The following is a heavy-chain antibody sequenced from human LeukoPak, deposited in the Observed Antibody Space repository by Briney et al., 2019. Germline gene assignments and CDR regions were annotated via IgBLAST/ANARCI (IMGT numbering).Heavy chain of an antibody. J-gene: IGHJ5*02. Sequence: GGSLRLSCAASGFSVSSNYMNWVRQAPGKGLEWVSVIYRDGSTYYADSVKGRCTVSRHNSKNTLYLQMNSLRAEDTAVYYCVREGDRCNHLWGQGTLVTVSS. D-gene: IGHD1-14*01. CDR3: VREGDRCNHL. CDR1: GFSVSSNY. CDR2: IYRDGST. V-gene: IGHV3-53*04.